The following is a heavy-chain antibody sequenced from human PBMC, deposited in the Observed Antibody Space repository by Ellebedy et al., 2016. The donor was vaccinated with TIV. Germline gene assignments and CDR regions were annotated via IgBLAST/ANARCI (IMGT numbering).Heavy chain of an antibody. V-gene: IGHV1-69*13. Sequence: SVKVSXXASGGTFSSYTISWVRQAPGQGLEWMGGIIPISDTANYAQKFQGRVTITADESTSTAYMELSSLRSEDTAVYYCAREAGSYSYIDYWGQGTLVTVSS. CDR3: AREAGSYSYIDY. D-gene: IGHD1-26*01. J-gene: IGHJ4*02. CDR1: GGTFSSYT. CDR2: IIPISDTA.